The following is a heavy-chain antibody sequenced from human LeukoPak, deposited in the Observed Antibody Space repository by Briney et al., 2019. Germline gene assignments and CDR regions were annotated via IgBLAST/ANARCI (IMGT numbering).Heavy chain of an antibody. CDR3: AREERLHYYDSSGYSWRAFDI. D-gene: IGHD3-22*01. V-gene: IGHV1-69*06. CDR1: GGTFSSYA. Sequence: GASVKVSCKASGGTFSSYAISWVRQAPGQGLEWMGGIIPIFGTANYAQKFQGRVTITADKSTSTAYMELSSLRSEDTAVYYCAREERLHYYDSSGYSWRAFDIWGQGTMVTVSS. CDR2: IIPIFGTA. J-gene: IGHJ3*02.